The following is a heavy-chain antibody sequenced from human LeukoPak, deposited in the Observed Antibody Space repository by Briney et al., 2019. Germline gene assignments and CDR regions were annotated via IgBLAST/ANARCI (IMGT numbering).Heavy chain of an antibody. CDR2: IHYSGST. Sequence: SETLSLTCTVSGGSISSSNYYWAWIRQPPGKGLEWIGNIHYSGSTYYNASLNSRITMSIDTSKNQFSLKLSSVTAADTAVYYCASSTGIQLWLGAFDIWGQGTMVTVSS. CDR1: GGSISSSNYY. D-gene: IGHD5-18*01. V-gene: IGHV4-39*07. CDR3: ASSTGIQLWLGAFDI. J-gene: IGHJ3*02.